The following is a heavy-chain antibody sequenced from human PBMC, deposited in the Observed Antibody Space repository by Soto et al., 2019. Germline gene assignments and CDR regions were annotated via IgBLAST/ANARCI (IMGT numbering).Heavy chain of an antibody. Sequence: GGSLRLSCVASGPIFSSYSMNWVRQAPGKGLEWVSYISSSSSTIYYADSVKGRFTISRDNAKNSLYLQMNSLRDEDTAVYYCARNYDFWSGYYGMDVWGQGTTVTVSS. CDR1: GPIFSSYS. D-gene: IGHD3-3*01. J-gene: IGHJ6*02. V-gene: IGHV3-48*02. CDR2: ISSSSSTI. CDR3: ARNYDFWSGYYGMDV.